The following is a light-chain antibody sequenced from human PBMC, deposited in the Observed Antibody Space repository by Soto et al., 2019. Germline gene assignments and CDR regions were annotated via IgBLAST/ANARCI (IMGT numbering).Light chain of an antibody. CDR3: AAWDDSLSGVV. V-gene: IGLV1-47*01. Sequence: QSVLTQPPSASGTPGQRVTISCSGSSSNIGSNYVYWYQQLPGTAPKRLIYRNNQRPSGVPDRFSGSKSGTSASLAISGLRSEDEADDYCAAWDDSLSGVVFGGGTKLTVL. J-gene: IGLJ2*01. CDR1: SSNIGSNY. CDR2: RNN.